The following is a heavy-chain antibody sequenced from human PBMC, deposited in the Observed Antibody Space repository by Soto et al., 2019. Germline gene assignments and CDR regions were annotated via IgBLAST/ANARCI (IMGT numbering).Heavy chain of an antibody. CDR3: GRDYGGGCSSTSCYRGWFDP. CDR1: GGSISSGDYY. CDR2: IYYSGST. Sequence: QVQLQESGAGLVKPSQTLSLTCTVSGGSISSGDYYWSGIRQPPGKGLEWIGYIYYSGSTYYNPSLKSRVTIAVDTDKNQFSLKLSAVTAADTAVYYCGRDYGGGCSSTSCYRGWFDPLGQGTLVTVSS. J-gene: IGHJ5*02. V-gene: IGHV4-30-4*01. D-gene: IGHD2-2*01.